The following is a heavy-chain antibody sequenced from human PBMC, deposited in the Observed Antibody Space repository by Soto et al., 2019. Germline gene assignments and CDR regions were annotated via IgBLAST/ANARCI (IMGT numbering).Heavy chain of an antibody. V-gene: IGHV3-7*03. CDR2: INKDGSEK. D-gene: IGHD3-3*01. Sequence: PGGSLRLSCAASGFTFTTCWMTWVRQAPGKGLEWVANINKDGSEKYYVDSVKGRFTISRGNAQNSLFLQMDSLRAEDTAVYYCASRPCEVNYYGVFDYWGQGALVTVSS. CDR3: ASRPCEVNYYGVFDY. CDR1: GFTFTTCW. J-gene: IGHJ4*02.